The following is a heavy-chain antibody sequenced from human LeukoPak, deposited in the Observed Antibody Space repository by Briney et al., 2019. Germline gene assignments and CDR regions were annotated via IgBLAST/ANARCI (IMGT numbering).Heavy chain of an antibody. V-gene: IGHV3-73*01. Sequence: GGSLRLSCAASGFTFSGSAMHWVRQASGKGLEWVGRIRSKTNSYATSYAASVKGRFALSRDDSKNTAYLQMNSLKTEDTAVYYCARRATTERGYSYGLDYWGQGTLVTVSS. CDR2: IRSKTNSYAT. D-gene: IGHD5-18*01. J-gene: IGHJ4*02. CDR1: GFTFSGSA. CDR3: ARRATTERGYSYGLDY.